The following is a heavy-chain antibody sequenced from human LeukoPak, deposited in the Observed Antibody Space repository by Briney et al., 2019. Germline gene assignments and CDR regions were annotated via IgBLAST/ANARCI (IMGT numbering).Heavy chain of an antibody. J-gene: IGHJ4*02. CDR2: INSDGSST. Sequence: GGSLRLSCAASGFTFSSYGMHWVRQAPGKGLVWVSRINSDGSSTRYADSVKGRFTISRDNAKNTLYLQMNSLRAEDTAVYYCARAERRGYDFWSGYYLPDYWGQGTLVTVSS. CDR1: GFTFSSYG. V-gene: IGHV3-74*01. CDR3: ARAERRGYDFWSGYYLPDY. D-gene: IGHD3-3*01.